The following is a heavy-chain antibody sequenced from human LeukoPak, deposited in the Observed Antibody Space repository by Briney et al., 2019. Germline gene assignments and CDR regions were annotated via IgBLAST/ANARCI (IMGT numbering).Heavy chain of an antibody. Sequence: PGGSLRLSCAASGFTFSHYWMSWVRQAPGKGLEWVANINQDGSDKYYVDSVKGRFTISRDNAQNSLDLQMNSLRAEDTAVYYCAREGRITMVRGFDYWGQGTLVTVSS. D-gene: IGHD3-10*01. CDR3: AREGRITMVRGFDY. J-gene: IGHJ4*02. V-gene: IGHV3-7*03. CDR1: GFTFSHYW. CDR2: INQDGSDK.